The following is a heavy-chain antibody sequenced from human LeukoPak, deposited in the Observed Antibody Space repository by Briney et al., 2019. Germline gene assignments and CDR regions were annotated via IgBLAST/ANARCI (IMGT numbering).Heavy chain of an antibody. Sequence: SETLSLTCTVSGGSISSSSYYWGWIRQPPGKGLEWIGSIYYSGSTYYNPSLKSRVTISVDTSKNQFSLKLSSVTAADTAVYYCARVRRRYYYDSSGPFDIWGQGTMVTVSS. CDR3: ARVRRRYYYDSSGPFDI. D-gene: IGHD3-22*01. J-gene: IGHJ3*02. CDR1: GGSISSSSYY. V-gene: IGHV4-39*01. CDR2: IYYSGST.